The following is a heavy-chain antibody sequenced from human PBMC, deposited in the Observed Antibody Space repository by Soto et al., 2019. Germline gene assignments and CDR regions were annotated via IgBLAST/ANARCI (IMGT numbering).Heavy chain of an antibody. J-gene: IGHJ4*03. V-gene: IGHV4-59*01. Sequence: SETLSLTCTVSGASINSYYWSWIRQPPGKGLEWMGYISYFGRTNYNPSLESRVTISLDPSKKHFSLNLSSVTTADTAVYYCARALGGELMGHSCDIWGQGTLVTGS. CDR1: GASINSYY. CDR3: ARALGGELMGHSCDI. CDR2: ISYFGRT. D-gene: IGHD3-16*01.